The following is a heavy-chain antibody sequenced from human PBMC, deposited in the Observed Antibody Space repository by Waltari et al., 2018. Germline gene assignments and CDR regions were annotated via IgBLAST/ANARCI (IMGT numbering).Heavy chain of an antibody. V-gene: IGHV4-59*01. Sequence: QVQLQESGPGLVKPSETLSLTCTVSGGSISSYYWSWIRQPPGKGLEWIGYIYYSGSTNYNPSLKSRVTISVDTSKNQFSLKLSSVTAADTAVYYCARDTTTVTTEGYAFDIWGQGTMVIVSS. CDR1: GGSISSYY. CDR3: ARDTTTVTTEGYAFDI. D-gene: IGHD4-17*01. J-gene: IGHJ3*02. CDR2: IYYSGST.